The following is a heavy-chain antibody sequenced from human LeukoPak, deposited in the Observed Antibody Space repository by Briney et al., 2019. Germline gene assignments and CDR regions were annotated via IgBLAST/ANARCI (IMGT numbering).Heavy chain of an antibody. J-gene: IGHJ4*02. V-gene: IGHV3-23*01. CDR3: AKGLNQYSRSSLDY. D-gene: IGHD6-6*01. CDR1: EFTFSSSA. Sequence: GGSLRLSCAASEFTFSSSAMSWVRQAPGKGLEWVSTISAGGSTTYYADSVKGRFTISRDNSKNTPYLQMNSLRDEDTAVYFCAKGLNQYSRSSLDYWGQGTLVTVSS. CDR2: ISAGGSTT.